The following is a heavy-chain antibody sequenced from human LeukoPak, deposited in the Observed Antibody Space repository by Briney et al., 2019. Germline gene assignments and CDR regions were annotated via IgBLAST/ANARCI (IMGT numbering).Heavy chain of an antibody. CDR1: GFTFSSYA. V-gene: IGHV3-23*01. Sequence: GGSLTLSCAASGFTFSSYAMSWVRQAPGKGLEWVSAISGSGGSTYYADSVKGRFTISRDNSKTTLYLQMNSLRAEDTAVYYCAKEPDYGDYFDYWGQGTLVTVSS. D-gene: IGHD4-17*01. CDR2: ISGSGGST. J-gene: IGHJ4*02. CDR3: AKEPDYGDYFDY.